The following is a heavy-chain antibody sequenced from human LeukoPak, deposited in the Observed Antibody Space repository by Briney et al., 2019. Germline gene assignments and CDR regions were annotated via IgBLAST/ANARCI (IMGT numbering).Heavy chain of an antibody. Sequence: GGSLILSCAASGFTFSSYGMHWVRQAPGKGLEWVAFIRYDGSNKYYADSVKGRFTISRDNSKNTLYLQMNSLRAEDTAVYYCAKDHWATTASVCDYWGQGTLVTVSS. D-gene: IGHD3-16*01. CDR1: GFTFSSYG. J-gene: IGHJ4*02. CDR2: IRYDGSNK. V-gene: IGHV3-30*02. CDR3: AKDHWATTASVCDY.